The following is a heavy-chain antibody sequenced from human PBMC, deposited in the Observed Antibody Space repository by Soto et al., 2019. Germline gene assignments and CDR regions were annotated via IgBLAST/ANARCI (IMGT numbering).Heavy chain of an antibody. CDR3: ARVGYDFWSGSSKGWFDP. J-gene: IGHJ5*02. CDR1: GYTFTSYG. V-gene: IGHV1-18*01. CDR2: ISAYNGNT. D-gene: IGHD3-3*01. Sequence: ASVKVSCKASGYTFTSYGISWVRQAPGQGLEWMGWISAYNGNTNYAQKLQGRVTMTTDTSTSTAYMELRSLRSDDTAVYYCARVGYDFWSGSSKGWFDPWGQGTLVTVSP.